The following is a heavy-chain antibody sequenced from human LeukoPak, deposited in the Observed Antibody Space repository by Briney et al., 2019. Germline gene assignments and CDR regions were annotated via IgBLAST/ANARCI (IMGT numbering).Heavy chain of an antibody. CDR1: GGSISSSSYY. CDR2: IYYSGST. V-gene: IGHV4-39*07. J-gene: IGHJ4*02. D-gene: IGHD6-13*01. CDR3: ARFSGEAAAAIDY. Sequence: SETLSLTCTVSGGSISSSSYYWGWIRQPPGKGLEWIGSIYYSGSTYYNPSLKSRVTISVDTSKNQFSLKLSSVTAADTAVYYCARFSGEAAAAIDYWGQGTLVTVSS.